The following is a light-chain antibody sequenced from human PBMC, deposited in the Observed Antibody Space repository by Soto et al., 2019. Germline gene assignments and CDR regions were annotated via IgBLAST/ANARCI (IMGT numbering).Light chain of an antibody. Sequence: EIVLKQSPGTLSLSPGERATLSCRASQSVSSSYLAWYQQKPGQAPRLLISGASNRATGIPDRFSGSGSGTDFTLTISRLEPEDFAVYYCQQYDYLITFGQGTRLEIK. CDR2: GAS. CDR1: QSVSSSY. CDR3: QQYDYLIT. J-gene: IGKJ5*01. V-gene: IGKV3-20*01.